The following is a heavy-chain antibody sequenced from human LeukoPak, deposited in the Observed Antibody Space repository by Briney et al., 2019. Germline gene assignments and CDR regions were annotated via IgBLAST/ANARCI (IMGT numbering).Heavy chain of an antibody. J-gene: IGHJ6*03. D-gene: IGHD1-1*01. CDR2: MDQVGSEN. CDR1: GFTFSSYW. CDR3: AGPTDRGLDV. Sequence: GGSLRLSCAASGFTFSSYWMTWVRQAPRKGLEWVANMDQVGSENDYVDSVKGRFTMSRDNAKNSLYLRMNSLRGEETAIYFCAGPTDRGLDVWGKGTTVTVSS. V-gene: IGHV3-7*01.